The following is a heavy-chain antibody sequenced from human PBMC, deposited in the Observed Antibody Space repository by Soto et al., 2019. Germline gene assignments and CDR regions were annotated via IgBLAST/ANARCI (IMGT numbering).Heavy chain of an antibody. D-gene: IGHD5-18*01. V-gene: IGHV4-30-2*01. Sequence: LSLTCAVSGGSISSGYYSWSWIRQPPGKGLEWIGYIYHSGSTFYSPSLRSRVTISVDRSENQVSLKLNSVTAADTAVYYCARHTAVVGDYFDYWGQGILVTVYS. J-gene: IGHJ4*02. CDR3: ARHTAVVGDYFDY. CDR1: GGSISSGYYS. CDR2: IYHSGST.